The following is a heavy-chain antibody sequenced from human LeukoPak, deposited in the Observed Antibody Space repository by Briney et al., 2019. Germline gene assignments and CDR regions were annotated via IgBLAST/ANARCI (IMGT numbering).Heavy chain of an antibody. J-gene: IGHJ4*02. Sequence: GGSLRLSCAASGFTFNKSPMNWIRQAPGKGLEWISNIRDDSDGTTYADSVKGRFTISRDNAKNSLYLQINSLRAEDTAVYYCVKDLNWAFDYWGQGTLVTVSS. CDR1: GFTFNKSP. D-gene: IGHD3-16*01. V-gene: IGHV3-48*01. CDR2: IRDDSDGT. CDR3: VKDLNWAFDY.